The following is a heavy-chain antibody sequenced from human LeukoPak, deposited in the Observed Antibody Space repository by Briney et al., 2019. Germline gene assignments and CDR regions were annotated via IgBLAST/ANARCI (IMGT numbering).Heavy chain of an antibody. V-gene: IGHV3-7*05. Sequence: LPGGSLRLSCAVSGSTFSSYWMNWVRQAPGKGPEGVVNIEQDGSEIYYVDSVKGRFTISRDNAKNSLDLQMNSLRDEDTAVYYCARGMTVAANWFDTWGQGTLVKVSS. D-gene: IGHD6-19*01. CDR3: ARGMTVAANWFDT. J-gene: IGHJ5*02. CDR2: IEQDGSEI. CDR1: GSTFSSYW.